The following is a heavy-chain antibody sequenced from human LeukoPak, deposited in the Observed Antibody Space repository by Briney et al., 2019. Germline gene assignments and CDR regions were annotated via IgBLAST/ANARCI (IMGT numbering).Heavy chain of an antibody. CDR1: GDSISGYY. J-gene: IGHJ4*02. CDR3: AREAAVETHSGYYYDY. V-gene: IGHV4-4*07. Sequence: PSETLSLTCTVSGDSISGYYSGWIRQPAGKGLEWIGRIYSSGSTDFNPSLKSRVTMSVDTSKSQFSLTLNSVTAADTAVYFCAREAAVETHSGYYYDYWGPAALVTVSS. D-gene: IGHD4-23*01. CDR2: IYSSGST.